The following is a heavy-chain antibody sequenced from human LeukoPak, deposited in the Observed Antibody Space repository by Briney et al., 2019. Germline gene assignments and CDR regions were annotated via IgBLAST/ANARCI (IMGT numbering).Heavy chain of an antibody. J-gene: IGHJ5*02. Sequence: SETLSLTCTVSGGSIGSSSYYWGWIRQPPGKGLEWIGSIYYSGSTYYNPSLKSRVTISVDTSKNQFSLKLSSVTAADTAVYYCARRATAGDYVGWFDPWGQGTLVTVSS. CDR1: GGSIGSSSYY. V-gene: IGHV4-39*01. CDR3: ARRATAGDYVGWFDP. D-gene: IGHD4-17*01. CDR2: IYYSGST.